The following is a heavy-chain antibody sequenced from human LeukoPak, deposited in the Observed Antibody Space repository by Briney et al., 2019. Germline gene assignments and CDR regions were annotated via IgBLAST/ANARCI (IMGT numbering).Heavy chain of an antibody. V-gene: IGHV3-21*01. J-gene: IGHJ4*02. D-gene: IGHD1-14*01. CDR1: GFTFSSCG. Sequence: SGGSLRLSCAASGFTFSSCGFNWVRQAPGKGLEWVSSIGPTGTDRYYADSVRGRFAISRDNAKNSMYLQMDSLRDEDTAVYYCASETIGRHYDYWGQGTLLTVSS. CDR3: ASETIGRHYDY. CDR2: IGPTGTDR.